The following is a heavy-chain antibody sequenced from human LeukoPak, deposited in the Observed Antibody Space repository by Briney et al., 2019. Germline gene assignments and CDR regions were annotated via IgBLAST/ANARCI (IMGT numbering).Heavy chain of an antibody. D-gene: IGHD6-13*01. J-gene: IGHJ4*02. CDR2: IYYSGST. V-gene: IGHV4-59*01. CDR3: ARVTGYVMEDYFDY. Sequence: SETLSLTCTVSGGSISSYYWSWVRQPPGKGLEWIGYIYYSGSTNYNPSLKSRVTISVDTSKNQFSLRLSSVTAADTAVYYCARVTGYVMEDYFDYWGQGTLVTVSS. CDR1: GGSISSYY.